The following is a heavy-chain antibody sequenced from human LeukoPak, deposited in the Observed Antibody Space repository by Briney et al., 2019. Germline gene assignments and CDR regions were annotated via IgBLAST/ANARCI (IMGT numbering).Heavy chain of an antibody. CDR3: AGDRGIAARRSYYYYMDV. D-gene: IGHD6-6*01. V-gene: IGHV3-7*01. Sequence: GGSLRLSCAASGFTFSSYWMSWVRQAPGKGLEWVANIKQDGSEKYYVDSVKGRFTISRDNAKNSLYLQMSSLRAEDTAVYYCAGDRGIAARRSYYYYMDVWGKGTTVTVSS. CDR1: GFTFSSYW. J-gene: IGHJ6*03. CDR2: IKQDGSEK.